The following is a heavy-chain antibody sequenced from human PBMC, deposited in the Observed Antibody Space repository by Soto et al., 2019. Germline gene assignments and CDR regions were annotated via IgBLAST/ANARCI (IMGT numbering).Heavy chain of an antibody. CDR1: GGTLNSGACS. Sequence: NLSLPLSVSGGTLNSGACSWPWLRQHPGKGLPWIGYIFYSRTTSYNPSLKSRVTISGYASKNQFSLTLWSVTAADSAVYYCASESPGELGYYFGFRGQGSPVTTSS. D-gene: IGHD3-22*01. CDR3: ASESPGELGYYFGF. V-gene: IGHV4-31*02. J-gene: IGHJ4*01. CDR2: IFYSRTT.